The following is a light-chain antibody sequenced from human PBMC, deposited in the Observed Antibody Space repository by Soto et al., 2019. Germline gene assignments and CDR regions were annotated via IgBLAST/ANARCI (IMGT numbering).Light chain of an antibody. Sequence: LQIPGSPPPPSGSLVDRVPITYPASQSLSTYLAWYQQTTGKVPKLLIRRISTLQSGVPSRFSGSGYGTEFTLPIGSLEPQDFAVYYCQQRSNWRGITFGQGTRLEIK. V-gene: IGKV1-27*01. CDR2: RIS. J-gene: IGKJ5*01. CDR1: QSLSTY. CDR3: QQRSNWRGIT.